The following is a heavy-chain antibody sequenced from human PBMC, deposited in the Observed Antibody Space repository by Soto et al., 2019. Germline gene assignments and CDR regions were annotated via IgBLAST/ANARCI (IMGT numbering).Heavy chain of an antibody. J-gene: IGHJ5*02. D-gene: IGHD2-15*01. Sequence: GGSLRLSCAASGFTFSSYSMNWVRQAPGKGLEWVSSISSSSSYIYYADSVKGRFTISRDNAKNSLYLQMNSLRAEDTAVYYCARDPIVVVVEVSWFDPWGQGTLVTVSS. CDR2: ISSSSSYI. CDR1: GFTFSSYS. CDR3: ARDPIVVVVEVSWFDP. V-gene: IGHV3-21*01.